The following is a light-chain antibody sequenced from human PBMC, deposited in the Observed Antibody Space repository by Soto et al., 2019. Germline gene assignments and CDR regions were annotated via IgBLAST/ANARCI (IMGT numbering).Light chain of an antibody. J-gene: IGLJ1*01. CDR3: FSYAGDSVYV. V-gene: IGLV2-23*02. CDR2: EVT. Sequence: QSALTQPVSVSGSPRQSITISCTGTNSDVGSYNLVSWFQQHPGKAPKLVIYEVTKRPSGVSDRFSGSKSGNTASLTISGLQAEDEADYYCFSYAGDSVYVFGTGTKVTVL. CDR1: NSDVGSYNL.